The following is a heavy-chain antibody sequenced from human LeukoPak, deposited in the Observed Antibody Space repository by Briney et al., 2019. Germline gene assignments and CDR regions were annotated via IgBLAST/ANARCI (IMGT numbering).Heavy chain of an antibody. Sequence: ALVKVSCKASGYTFTSYGMNWVRQAPGQGLEWMGWISAYNGDTKYAQKFQGRVTMTTDTSTTTAYMELRSLRSDDTAVYYCARGKGASPDYWGQGTLVTVSS. CDR3: ARGKGASPDY. V-gene: IGHV1-18*01. J-gene: IGHJ4*02. CDR2: ISAYNGDT. CDR1: GYTFTSYG. D-gene: IGHD1-26*01.